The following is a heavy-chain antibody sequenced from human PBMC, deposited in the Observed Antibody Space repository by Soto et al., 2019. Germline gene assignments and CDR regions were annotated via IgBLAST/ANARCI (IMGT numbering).Heavy chain of an antibody. J-gene: IGHJ5*02. CDR1: GLTFSSYA. Sequence: GGSLRLSCAASGLTFSSYAMSWVRQAPGKGLEWVSAISGSGGSTFFADSVKGRFTISRDNSKNTLYLQMNSLRAEDTAVYYCAKAPRLRFLDGHWFDPWGQGTLVTVSS. V-gene: IGHV3-23*01. CDR2: ISGSGGST. D-gene: IGHD3-3*01. CDR3: AKAPRLRFLDGHWFDP.